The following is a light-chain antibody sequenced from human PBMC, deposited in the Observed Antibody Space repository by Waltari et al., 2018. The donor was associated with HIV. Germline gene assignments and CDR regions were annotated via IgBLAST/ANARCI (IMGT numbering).Light chain of an antibody. Sequence: QSALTQPASVSGSPGQSITISCTGTSSDVGGYDYVSWYQQHPGKAPKLMIFDVSNRPLGVSNRCYGCKAGNTASMTISGIQAEDEADYYCSSYTSSSALDVVCGGGTKLTVL. CDR3: SSYTSSSALDVV. J-gene: IGLJ2*01. CDR1: SSDVGGYDY. V-gene: IGLV2-14*03. CDR2: DVS.